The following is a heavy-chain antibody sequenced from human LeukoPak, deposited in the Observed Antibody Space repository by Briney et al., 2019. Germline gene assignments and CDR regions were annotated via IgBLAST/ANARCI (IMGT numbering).Heavy chain of an antibody. CDR1: GFTFTSYG. J-gene: IGHJ4*02. V-gene: IGHV3-30*02. D-gene: IGHD2-15*01. Sequence: GGSLRLSCAASGFTFTSYGMHWVRQAPAKGLEWVALTRYDKSDIYYADSVKGRFTISRDNSKNILYLQMNSLRAEDTAVYFCARGSATHQYSFDYWGQGTLVTVSS. CDR3: ARGSATHQYSFDY. CDR2: TRYDKSDI.